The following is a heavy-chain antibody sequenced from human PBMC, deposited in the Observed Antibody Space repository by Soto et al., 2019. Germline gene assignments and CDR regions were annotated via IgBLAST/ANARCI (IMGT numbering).Heavy chain of an antibody. D-gene: IGHD3-16*01. CDR1: CGSIRGYY. CDR2: IYYTVIT. CDR3: AMTKTTLYNWVDP. V-gene: IGHV4-59*08. J-gene: IGHJ6*03. Sequence: PSETLSLTCTVSCGSIRGYYWSWIRQTPGNGLYCIGQIYYTVITNXXPSLKSRXXISVDTSKKHXYLKLXSVTAGYTATXYCAMTKTTLYNWVDPWDKGTTVTVSS.